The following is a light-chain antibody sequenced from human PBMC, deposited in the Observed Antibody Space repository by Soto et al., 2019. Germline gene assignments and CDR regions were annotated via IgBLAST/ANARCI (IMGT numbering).Light chain of an antibody. Sequence: QSVLTQPPSASGTPGQRVTISCSGSSSNIGSNYVYWYQQLPGTAPKLLIYRNNQRPSGVPDRFSGSKSGTSASLAISRLRSEDEADYYCAAWDDSLNWVFGGGTKLTVL. CDR1: SSNIGSNY. CDR3: AAWDDSLNWV. V-gene: IGLV1-47*01. J-gene: IGLJ3*02. CDR2: RNN.